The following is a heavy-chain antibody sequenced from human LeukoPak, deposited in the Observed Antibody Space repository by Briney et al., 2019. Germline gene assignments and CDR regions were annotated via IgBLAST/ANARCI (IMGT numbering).Heavy chain of an antibody. J-gene: IGHJ4*02. CDR1: GGTFSSYA. CDR3: ARAPITGTTFDY. Sequence: SVKVSCKASGGTFSSYAISWVRQAPGQGLEWMGGIIPIFGTANYAQKFQGRVTIATDESTSTAYMELSSLRSEETAVYYCARAPITGTTFDYWGQGTLVTVSS. CDR2: IIPIFGTA. V-gene: IGHV1-69*05. D-gene: IGHD1-20*01.